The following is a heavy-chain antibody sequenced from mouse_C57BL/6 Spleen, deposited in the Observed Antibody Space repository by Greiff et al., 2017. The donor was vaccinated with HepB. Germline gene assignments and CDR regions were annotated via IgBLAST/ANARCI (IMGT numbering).Heavy chain of an antibody. CDR3: ARHPYYDYDAWYFDV. V-gene: IGHV1-76*01. Sequence: QVHVKQSGAELVRPGASVKLSCKASGYTFTDYYINWVKQRPGQGLEWIARIYPGSGNTYYNEKFKGKATLTAEKSSSTAYMQLSSLTSEDSAVYFCARHPYYDYDAWYFDVWGTGTTVTVSS. J-gene: IGHJ1*03. D-gene: IGHD2-4*01. CDR1: GYTFTDYY. CDR2: IYPGSGNT.